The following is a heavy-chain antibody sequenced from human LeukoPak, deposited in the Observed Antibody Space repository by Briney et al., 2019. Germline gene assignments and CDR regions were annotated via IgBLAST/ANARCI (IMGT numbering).Heavy chain of an antibody. J-gene: IGHJ4*02. V-gene: IGHV3-48*01. CDR3: ARIGDDYGDYYFDY. CDR1: GFTFSSYS. D-gene: IGHD4-17*01. CDR2: ISSSSSTI. Sequence: GGSLRLSCAASGFTFSSYSMNWVRQAPGKGLEWVSYISSSSSTICYADSVKGRFTISRDNAKNSLYLQMNSLRAVDTAVYYCARIGDDYGDYYFDYWGQGTLVAASS.